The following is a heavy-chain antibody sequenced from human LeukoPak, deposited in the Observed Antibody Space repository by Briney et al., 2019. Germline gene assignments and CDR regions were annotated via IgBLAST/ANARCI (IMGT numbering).Heavy chain of an antibody. CDR2: IYPDDSDT. Sequence: GESLKISRKGSGYSFTSYWIGWVRQMPGKGLEWMGIIYPDDSDTRYSPSFQGQVTISADKSISTAYLQWSSLKASDTAMYYCAIFKHRLRPDYWGQGTLVTVSS. J-gene: IGHJ4*02. CDR3: AIFKHRLRPDY. CDR1: GYSFTSYW. V-gene: IGHV5-51*01. D-gene: IGHD3-3*01.